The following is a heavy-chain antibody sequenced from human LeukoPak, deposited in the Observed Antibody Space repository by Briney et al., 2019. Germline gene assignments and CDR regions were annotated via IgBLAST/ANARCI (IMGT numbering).Heavy chain of an antibody. Sequence: ASVKVSCKASGYTYTSYGISWVRQAPGQGLEWMGWISAYNGNTSYAQKLQGRVTITTDTSTSTAYMELRSLRSDDTAVYYCARDLHYGDYEDYWGQGTLVTVSS. J-gene: IGHJ4*02. CDR3: ARDLHYGDYEDY. CDR2: ISAYNGNT. D-gene: IGHD4-17*01. V-gene: IGHV1-18*01. CDR1: GYTYTSYG.